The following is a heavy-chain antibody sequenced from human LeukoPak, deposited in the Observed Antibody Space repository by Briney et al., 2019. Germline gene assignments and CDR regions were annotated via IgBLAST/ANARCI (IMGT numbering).Heavy chain of an antibody. Sequence: GASVKVSCKASGGTFSSYAISWVRQAPGQGLEWMGGIIPILGTANYAQKFQGRVTITTDESTSTAYMELSSLRSEDTAVYYCATAFGLAAAGLFDYWGQGTLVTVSS. CDR2: IIPILGTA. V-gene: IGHV1-69*05. J-gene: IGHJ4*02. CDR1: GGTFSSYA. CDR3: ATAFGLAAAGLFDY. D-gene: IGHD6-13*01.